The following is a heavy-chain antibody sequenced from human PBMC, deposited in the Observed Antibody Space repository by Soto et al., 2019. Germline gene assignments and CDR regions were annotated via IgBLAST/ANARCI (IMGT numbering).Heavy chain of an antibody. CDR2: ISYDGSNK. Sequence: GGSLRLSCAASGFTFSSYGMHWVRQAPGKGLEWVAVISYDGSNKYYADSVKGRFTISRDNSKNTLYLQMNSLRAEDTAVYYCAKEPFAPSIAVAGIFDYWGQGTLVTVSS. CDR1: GFTFSSYG. CDR3: AKEPFAPSIAVAGIFDY. J-gene: IGHJ4*02. D-gene: IGHD6-19*01. V-gene: IGHV3-30*18.